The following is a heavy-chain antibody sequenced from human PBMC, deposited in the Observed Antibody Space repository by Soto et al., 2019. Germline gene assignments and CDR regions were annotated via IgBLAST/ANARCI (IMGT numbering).Heavy chain of an antibody. CDR2: LSSSSSYI. Sequence: DVQLVESGGGLVQPGGSLRLSCTASGFTFSSYTINWVRQAPGQGLEWVSSLSSSSSYIYYADSVKGRFTISRDNAKNSLYLQMNSLRAEDTAVYYCARGRGGWLDYWGQGTLVTVSS. V-gene: IGHV3-21*01. D-gene: IGHD6-19*01. CDR1: GFTFSSYT. CDR3: ARGRGGWLDY. J-gene: IGHJ4*02.